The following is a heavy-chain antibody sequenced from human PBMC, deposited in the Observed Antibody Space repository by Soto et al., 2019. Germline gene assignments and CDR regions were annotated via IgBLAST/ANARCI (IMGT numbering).Heavy chain of an antibody. V-gene: IGHV2-5*02. CDR1: GFSLSSSGVG. CDR2: IYWDDDK. Sequence: QITLKESGPTLVKPTQTLTLTCTFSGFSLSSSGVGVGWIRQPPGKALEWLALIYWDDDKRYSPSLKSRVTIPNDTSKNQVVFTMTNMDPVDTGTYYCGHRRDDGYIVYWGQGTLVTVSS. J-gene: IGHJ4*02. D-gene: IGHD3-3*01. CDR3: GHRRDDGYIVY.